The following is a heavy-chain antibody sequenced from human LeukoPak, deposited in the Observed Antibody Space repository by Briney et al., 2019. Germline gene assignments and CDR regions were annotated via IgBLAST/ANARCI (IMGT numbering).Heavy chain of an antibody. CDR2: ISGSGGST. V-gene: IGHV3-23*01. Sequence: PGGSLRLSCAASGFTFSSYAMSWVRQAPGKGLEWVSAISGSGGSTYYADSVKGRFTISRDNAKNSLYLQMNSLRAEDTAVYYCARDLGGDYVNFDYWGQGTLVTVSS. J-gene: IGHJ4*02. CDR3: ARDLGGDYVNFDY. D-gene: IGHD4-17*01. CDR1: GFTFSSYA.